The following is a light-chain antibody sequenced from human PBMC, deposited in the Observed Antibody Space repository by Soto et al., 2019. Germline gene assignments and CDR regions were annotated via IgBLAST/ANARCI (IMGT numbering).Light chain of an antibody. V-gene: IGLV2-14*01. J-gene: IGLJ1*01. CDR2: EVT. CDR3: CSYAGSYTDV. CDR1: SSDVGAYNY. Sequence: QSVLTQPASVSGSPGQSITISCTGTSSDVGAYNYVSWYQHHPGKAPKLIIYEVTNRPSGVSNRFSGSKSGNTASLTISGLQAEDEADYYCCSYAGSYTDVFGTGTKLTVL.